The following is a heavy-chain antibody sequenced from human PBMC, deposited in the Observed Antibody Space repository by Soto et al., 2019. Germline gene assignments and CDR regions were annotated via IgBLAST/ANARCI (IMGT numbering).Heavy chain of an antibody. CDR3: AHRCFELGNFDY. CDR2: IYWDDDK. CDR1: GFSLSTSGVG. V-gene: IGHV2-5*02. Sequence: QITLKESGPTLVKPTQTLTLTCTFSGFSLSTSGVGVGWIRQPPGKALEWLALIYWDDDKRYCPSLKSRLTINTDISTNQVVLTMTNMDPVETSIYYCAHRCFELGNFDYWGQGTLVTVSS. D-gene: IGHD7-27*01. J-gene: IGHJ4*02.